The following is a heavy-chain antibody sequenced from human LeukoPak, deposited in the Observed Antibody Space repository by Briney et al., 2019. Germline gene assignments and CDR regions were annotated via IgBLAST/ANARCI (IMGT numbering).Heavy chain of an antibody. V-gene: IGHV3-7*01. Sequence: GGSLRLSCAASGLTFSTYGMNWVRQAPGKGLEWVANIKQDGSEKYYVDSVKGRFTVSRDNPKNSLYLEMNSLRAEDTAVYYCARDDGGTFDYWGQGTLVTVSS. CDR2: IKQDGSEK. CDR1: GLTFSTYG. CDR3: ARDDGGTFDY. J-gene: IGHJ4*02. D-gene: IGHD3-16*01.